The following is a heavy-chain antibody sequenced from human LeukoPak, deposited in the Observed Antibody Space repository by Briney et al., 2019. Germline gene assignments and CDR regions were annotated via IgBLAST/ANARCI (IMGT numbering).Heavy chain of an antibody. V-gene: IGHV3-48*01. CDR3: ARDRIKSGSYYFDY. CDR2: ISGRSSTI. D-gene: IGHD1-26*01. J-gene: IGHJ4*02. Sequence: GGSLRLSCAASGFTFNNYAMNWVRQAPGKGLEWVSYISGRSSTIYYADSVKGRFTISRDNAKNSMYLQMNSLRAEDTAVYYCARDRIKSGSYYFDYWGQGTLVTVSS. CDR1: GFTFNNYA.